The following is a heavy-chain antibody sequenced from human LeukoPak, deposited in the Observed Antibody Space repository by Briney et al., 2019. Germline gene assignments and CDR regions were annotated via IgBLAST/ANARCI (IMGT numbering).Heavy chain of an antibody. CDR3: ASGFLASDDNWFAP. CDR2: INQSGTT. D-gene: IGHD2-2*01. J-gene: IGHJ5*02. CDR1: GGSFSGYL. V-gene: IGHV4-34*01. Sequence: SETLSLTCSVYGGSFSGYLWSWIRQAPGKGLEWIGEINQSGTTNYNPSLETRLTISVDTPKNQFSLNLSSVTAADTAVYYGASGFLASDDNWFAPWGQGTLVTVSS.